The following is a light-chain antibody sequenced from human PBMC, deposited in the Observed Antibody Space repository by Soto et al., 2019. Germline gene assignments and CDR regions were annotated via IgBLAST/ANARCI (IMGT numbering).Light chain of an antibody. CDR2: WAS. V-gene: IGKV4-1*01. CDR1: QSVLYSSNNKNY. J-gene: IGKJ3*01. CDR3: QQYYSTPFT. Sequence: DIVMTQSPVSLAVSLGERATINCKSSQSVLYSSNNKNYLAWYQQKPGQPPKLLIYWASTRESGVPDRFSGSGSGTDFTLTVSRLQAEDVAVYYCQQYYSTPFTFGPGTKVDIK.